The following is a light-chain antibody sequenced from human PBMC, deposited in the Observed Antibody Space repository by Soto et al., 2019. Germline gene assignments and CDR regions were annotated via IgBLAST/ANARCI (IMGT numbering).Light chain of an antibody. V-gene: IGLV8-61*01. Sequence: QTVVTQEPSLSVSPGGTVTLTCGLSSGSVSTNYHPSWYQQTPGQAPRTLIYSTNARSSGVPDRFSGSILGNKAALTITGAQADDDSDYYCVLFMGSGINWVFGGGTKVTVL. J-gene: IGLJ3*02. CDR3: VLFMGSGINWV. CDR1: SGSVSTNYH. CDR2: STN.